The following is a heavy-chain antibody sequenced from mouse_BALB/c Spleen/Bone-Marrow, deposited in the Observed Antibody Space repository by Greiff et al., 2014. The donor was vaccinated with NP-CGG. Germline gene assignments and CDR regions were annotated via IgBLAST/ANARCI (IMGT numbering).Heavy chain of an antibody. CDR1: GFNIKDTY. D-gene: IGHD1-1*01. CDR2: IDPANGNT. V-gene: IGHV14-3*02. J-gene: IGHJ3*01. Sequence: EVMLVESGAELVKPGASVKLSCTASGFNIKDTYMHWVKQRPEQGLEWIGRIDPANGNTKYDPKFQGKATITADTSSNTAYLQLSCLTSEDTAVYYCATYYYGSSWGFAYWGQGTLVTVSA. CDR3: ATYYYGSSWGFAY.